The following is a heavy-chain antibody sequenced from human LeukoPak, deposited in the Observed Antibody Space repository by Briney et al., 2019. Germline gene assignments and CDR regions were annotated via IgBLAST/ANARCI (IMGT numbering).Heavy chain of an antibody. CDR3: ARDGLPNIHTMVRGVNPYFDY. CDR2: ISYDGSNK. CDR1: GFTLEIYW. J-gene: IGHJ4*02. V-gene: IGHV3-30-3*01. Sequence: GGSLRLSCAASGFTLEIYWMTWVRQAPGKGLEWVAVISYDGSNKYYADSVKGRFTISRDNSKNTLYLQMNSLRAEDTAVYYCARDGLPNIHTMVRGVNPYFDYWGQGTLVTVSS. D-gene: IGHD3-10*01.